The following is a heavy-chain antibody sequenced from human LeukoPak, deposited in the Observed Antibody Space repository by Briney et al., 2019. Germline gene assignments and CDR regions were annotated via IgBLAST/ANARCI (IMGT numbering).Heavy chain of an antibody. D-gene: IGHD6-6*01. J-gene: IGHJ6*03. CDR3: ARSSQGSSSSTYYYYYMDV. V-gene: IGHV1-2*02. CDR1: GYTFTGYY. Sequence: GASVKVSCKASGYTFTGYYMHWVRQAPGQGLEWMGWINPNSGGTNYAQKFQGRVTMTRDTSISTAYMELSRLRSDDTAVYYCARSSQGSSSSTYYYYYMDVWGKGTTVTVSS. CDR2: INPNSGGT.